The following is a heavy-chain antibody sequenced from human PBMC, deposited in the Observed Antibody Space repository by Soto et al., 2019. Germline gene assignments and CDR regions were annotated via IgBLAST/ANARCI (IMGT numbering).Heavy chain of an antibody. D-gene: IGHD3-10*01. Sequence: EVQLVESGGGLVQPGGSLRLSCAASGFTFSDHHMDWVRQAPGKGLGWVGRSKNKADSYTTEYAASVKGRFTISRDGSKNSLFLQMNSLKTEDTAVYYCTVWGSGNDFGAAWGQGILVTVSS. CDR3: TVWGSGNDFGAA. CDR2: SKNKADSYTT. CDR1: GFTFSDHH. J-gene: IGHJ4*02. V-gene: IGHV3-72*01.